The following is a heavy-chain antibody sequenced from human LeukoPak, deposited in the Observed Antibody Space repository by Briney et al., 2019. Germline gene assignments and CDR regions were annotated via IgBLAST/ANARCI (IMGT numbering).Heavy chain of an antibody. CDR1: GFTFSSYG. V-gene: IGHV3-30*18. CDR3: AKDLYYGSAHYGMDV. D-gene: IGHD3-10*01. CDR2: ISYDGSNK. J-gene: IGHJ6*04. Sequence: PGGSLTLSCAASGFTFSSYGMHWVRQPPGKGREWVAVISYDGSNKYYADSVKGRFTISRDNSKNTLYMKMNSLRAEDTAVYYCAKDLYYGSAHYGMDVWGKGTTVTVSS.